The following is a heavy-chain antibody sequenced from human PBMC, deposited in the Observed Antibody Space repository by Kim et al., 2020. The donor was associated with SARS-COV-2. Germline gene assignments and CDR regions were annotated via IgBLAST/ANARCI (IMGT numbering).Heavy chain of an antibody. CDR1: GDTFSSYA. D-gene: IGHD1-26*01. V-gene: IGHV1-69*13. CDR2: ITPVFGTT. CDR3: ARGGSYNYYFDF. Sequence: SVKVSCKASGDTFSSYAISWVRQAPGQGLEWMGGITPVFGTTNYAQKFQGRVTITADELTSTAYMELSSLRSEDTAVYYCARGGSYNYYFDFWGQGTLVTVSS. J-gene: IGHJ4*02.